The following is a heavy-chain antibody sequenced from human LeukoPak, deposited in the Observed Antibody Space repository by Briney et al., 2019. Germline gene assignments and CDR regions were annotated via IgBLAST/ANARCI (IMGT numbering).Heavy chain of an antibody. CDR2: MRYDGSNK. CDR3: AKDPTHYRVWDDYDSTVLSY. Sequence: PGGSLRLSCTVSGFTVSSNSMSWVRQAPGKGLEWAAFMRYDGSNKYYADSVKGRFTISRDNSKNTLYLQMNSLRAADTAVYYCAKDPTHYRVWDDYDSTVLSYWGQGTLVTVSS. J-gene: IGHJ4*02. V-gene: IGHV3-30*02. CDR1: GFTVSSNS. D-gene: IGHD3-22*01.